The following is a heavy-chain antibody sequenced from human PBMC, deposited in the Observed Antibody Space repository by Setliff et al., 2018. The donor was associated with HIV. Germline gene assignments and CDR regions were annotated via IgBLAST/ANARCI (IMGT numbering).Heavy chain of an antibody. Sequence: ASVKVSCKTSGYAFTSYHIHWVRQAPGQGLEWMGKIFVGDSTTHYAQKFQGRFTISRDNANNLVYLQMNSLRVEDTAVYFCARWGSGSYERVFDYWGQGMLVTVSS. CDR3: ARWGSGSYERVFDY. D-gene: IGHD1-26*01. V-gene: IGHV1-46*01. CDR1: GYAFTSYH. CDR2: IFVGDSTT. J-gene: IGHJ4*02.